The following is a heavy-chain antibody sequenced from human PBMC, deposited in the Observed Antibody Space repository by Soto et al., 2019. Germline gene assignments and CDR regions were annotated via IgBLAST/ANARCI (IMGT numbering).Heavy chain of an antibody. Sequence: GGSLRLSCAASGFTFSNAWMSWVRQAPGKGLEWVGRIKSKTDGGTTDYAAPVKGRFTISRDDSKNTLYLQMNSLKTEDTAVYYCTTDSYYDFWSGYYTWGYFDYWGQGTLVTVSS. CDR1: GFTFSNAW. CDR2: IKSKTDGGTT. J-gene: IGHJ4*02. V-gene: IGHV3-15*01. D-gene: IGHD3-3*01. CDR3: TTDSYYDFWSGYYTWGYFDY.